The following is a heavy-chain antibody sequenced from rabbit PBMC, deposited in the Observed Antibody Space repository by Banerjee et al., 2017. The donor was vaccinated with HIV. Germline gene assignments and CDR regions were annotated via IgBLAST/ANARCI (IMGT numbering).Heavy chain of an antibody. CDR3: ARDLRYAAYSGYGYGFNL. D-gene: IGHD6-1*01. CDR2: IYTSSGSP. Sequence: QEQLEESGGDLVKPEGSLTLTCTASGLDLSSHYYMCWVRQAPGKGLELIACIYTSSGSPWYASWAKGRFTISKASSTTVTLQMTSLTAADTATYFCARDLRYAAYSGYGYGFNLWGPGTLVTVS. J-gene: IGHJ4*01. V-gene: IGHV1S45*01. CDR1: GLDLSSHYY.